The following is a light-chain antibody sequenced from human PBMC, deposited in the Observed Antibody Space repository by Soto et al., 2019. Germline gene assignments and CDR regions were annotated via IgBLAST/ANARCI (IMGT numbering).Light chain of an antibody. CDR3: QQSYSTPPYT. V-gene: IGKV1-39*01. Sequence: DIQMTQSPSSLSASVGDRVTITCRASQSISSYLNWYQQKPGKAPKLLIYAASSLQSGVPSRFSGIGSGTDFTLTISSLQPEDFATYYCQQSYSTPPYTFGQGTKREIK. CDR1: QSISSY. J-gene: IGKJ2*01. CDR2: AAS.